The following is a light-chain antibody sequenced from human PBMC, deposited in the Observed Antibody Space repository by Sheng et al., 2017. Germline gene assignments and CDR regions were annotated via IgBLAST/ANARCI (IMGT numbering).Light chain of an antibody. CDR2: GAS. V-gene: IGKV3-20*01. CDR3: QHYGTSPPYS. J-gene: IGKJ2*03. Sequence: EIVLSQSPGTLSLSPGEGATLACRASQTIVSDFLAWFQQKPGQAPRLLIYGASSRATGIPDRFSGSGSGTDFTLTISRLEPEDFAVYYCQHYGTSPPYSFGQGTKLEI. CDR1: QTIVSDF.